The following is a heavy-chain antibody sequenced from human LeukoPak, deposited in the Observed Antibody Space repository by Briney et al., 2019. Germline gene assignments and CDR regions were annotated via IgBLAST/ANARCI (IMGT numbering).Heavy chain of an antibody. Sequence: ASVKVSCKASGGTFSSYAISWVRQAPGQGLEWMGRINPNSGVTYYAQKFQGRFTMTSDTSITTAYMELSSLISDDTATYYCARDASNWSAFDSWGQGTLVIVSS. D-gene: IGHD1-20*01. V-gene: IGHV1-2*06. CDR3: ARDASNWSAFDS. J-gene: IGHJ5*01. CDR1: GGTFSSYA. CDR2: INPNSGVT.